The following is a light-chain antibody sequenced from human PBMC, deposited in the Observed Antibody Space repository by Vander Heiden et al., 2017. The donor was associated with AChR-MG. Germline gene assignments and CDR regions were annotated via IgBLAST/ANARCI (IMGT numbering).Light chain of an antibody. CDR2: DAS. CDR1: QDITNY. V-gene: IGKV1-33*01. Sequence: DIQMTQCPSSLSTSVGDRVTITCQASQDITNYLNWYQQKPGKAPKLLIYDASNLEAGVPSRFSGSGSGTDFTFTISGLQPEDIATYYCQQDENLPLTFGHGTKVDIK. J-gene: IGKJ3*01. CDR3: QQDENLPLT.